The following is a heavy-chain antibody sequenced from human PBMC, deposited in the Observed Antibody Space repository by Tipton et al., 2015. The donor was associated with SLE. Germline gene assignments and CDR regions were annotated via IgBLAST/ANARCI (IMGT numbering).Heavy chain of an antibody. CDR3: ARAPQGYSSSSDPYWDY. V-gene: IGHV1-18*01. Sequence: QSGAEVKKPGASVKVSCKASGYTFTSYGISWVRQAPRQGLEWMGWISAYNGNTNYAQKLQGRVTMTTDTSTSTAYMELRSLRSDDTAVYYCARAPQGYSSSSDPYWDYWGQGTLVTVSS. D-gene: IGHD6-6*01. CDR2: ISAYNGNT. CDR1: GYTFTSYG. J-gene: IGHJ4*02.